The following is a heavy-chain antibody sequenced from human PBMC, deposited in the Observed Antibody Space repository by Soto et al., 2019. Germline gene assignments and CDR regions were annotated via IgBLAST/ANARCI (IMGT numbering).Heavy chain of an antibody. CDR1: GFSSSRYE. V-gene: IGHV3-48*03. J-gene: IGHJ6*02. CDR3: ARELTNIGRTWLGSYNYYYGMDV. D-gene: IGHD3-10*01. CDR2: ISTSGNII. Sequence: EVQLVQSGGGLVQPGGSLRLSCVASGFSSSRYELNWVRQAPGKGLEWVAYISTSGNIIHYADSVRGRFTISRDSAKNSLYHQMNSLRAEDTAVYYCARELTNIGRTWLGSYNYYYGMDVWGQGTTVTVSS.